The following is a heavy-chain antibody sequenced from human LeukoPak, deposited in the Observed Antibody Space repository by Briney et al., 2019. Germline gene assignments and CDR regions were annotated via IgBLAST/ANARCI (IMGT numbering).Heavy chain of an antibody. D-gene: IGHD6-13*01. J-gene: IGHJ6*03. Sequence: PSETLSLTCAVYGGSFSGYYWSWIRQPPGKGLEWIGEINHSGSTNYNPSLKSRVTVSVDTSKNQSSLKLSSVTAADTAVYYCARSYSSSWYPTYYYYYMDVWGKGTTVTVSS. CDR3: ARSYSSSWYPTYYYYYMDV. CDR1: GGSFSGYY. CDR2: INHSGST. V-gene: IGHV4-34*01.